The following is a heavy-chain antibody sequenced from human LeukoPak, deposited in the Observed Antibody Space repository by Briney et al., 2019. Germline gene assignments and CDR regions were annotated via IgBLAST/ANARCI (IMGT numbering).Heavy chain of an antibody. J-gene: IGHJ4*02. V-gene: IGHV3-30*02. Sequence: GGSLRLSCAASGFTFSSYGMHWVRQAPGKGLEWVAFIRYDGSNKYYADSVKGRFTISRDNSKNTLYLQMNSLRAEDTAVYYCAKDTTGLDTAMVPYFDYWGQGTLVTVSS. CDR3: AKDTTGLDTAMVPYFDY. CDR1: GFTFSSYG. CDR2: IRYDGSNK. D-gene: IGHD5-18*01.